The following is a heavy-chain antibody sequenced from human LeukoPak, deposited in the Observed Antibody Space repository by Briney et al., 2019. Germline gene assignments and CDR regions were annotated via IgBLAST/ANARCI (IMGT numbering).Heavy chain of an antibody. J-gene: IGHJ4*02. Sequence: PSETLSLTCAVSGVSFTGYYRSWIRQPPGKGPEWIGEISHSGRTAYNPSLKSRVAISLDTSKNQFSLKLSFVSAADTAVYYCTRTSPGIPLDFWGQGTLVTVSS. CDR2: ISHSGRT. D-gene: IGHD1-1*01. CDR1: GVSFTGYY. CDR3: TRTSPGIPLDF. V-gene: IGHV4-34*01.